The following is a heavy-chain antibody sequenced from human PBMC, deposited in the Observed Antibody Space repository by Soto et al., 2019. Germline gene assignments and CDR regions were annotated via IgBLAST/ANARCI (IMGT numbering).Heavy chain of an antibody. CDR3: VRDRFGYGDSGD. CDR2: INPSDGST. Sequence: ASVKVSSKTSGYTFASYYMHWVRQAPGQGLEWMGVINPSDGSTYSAQKFQGRVTMTRDPSTSTVYLELSSLRAEDSAMYYCVRDRFGYGDSGDWGQGTLGTVSS. CDR1: GYTFASYY. D-gene: IGHD4-17*01. V-gene: IGHV1-46*01. J-gene: IGHJ4*02.